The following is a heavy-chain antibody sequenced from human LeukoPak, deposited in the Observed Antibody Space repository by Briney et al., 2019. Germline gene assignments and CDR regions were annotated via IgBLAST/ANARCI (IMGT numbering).Heavy chain of an antibody. CDR1: GGSITTYF. CDR2: IRYSVST. CDR3: VRHELRGGAYDY. Sequence: PSETLSLTCTVSGGSITTYFWSWIRRPPGKGLEWVGYIRYSVSTSYNPSLKSRVTMSVDTSKNQLSLRLSSVTAADKAVYYCVRHELRGGAYDYWGQGTLVAVSS. V-gene: IGHV4-59*08. D-gene: IGHD1-7*01. J-gene: IGHJ4*02.